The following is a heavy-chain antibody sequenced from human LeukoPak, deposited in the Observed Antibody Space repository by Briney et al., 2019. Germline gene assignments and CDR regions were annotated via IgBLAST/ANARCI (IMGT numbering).Heavy chain of an antibody. Sequence: GGSLRLSCAASGFTFSSYWMSWVRQAPGKGLEWVANIKQDGSEKYYVDSVKGRSTISRDNAKNSLYLQMNSLRAEDTAVYYCARAPYGDYADYWGQGTLVTVSS. D-gene: IGHD4-17*01. CDR3: ARAPYGDYADY. CDR2: IKQDGSEK. CDR1: GFTFSSYW. J-gene: IGHJ4*02. V-gene: IGHV3-7*01.